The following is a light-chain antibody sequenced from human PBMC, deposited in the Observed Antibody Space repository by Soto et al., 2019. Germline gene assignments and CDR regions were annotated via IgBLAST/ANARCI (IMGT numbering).Light chain of an antibody. Sequence: SQWTQSPSSLAASVLDIGSITCRASQGISSYLAWYKQKPGKAPKLLIYAASTLQSGVPSRFSGSGSGTDFTITISSLQPEDFATYYCQQLNTSPLTFGGGTKVDIK. CDR3: QQLNTSPLT. V-gene: IGKV1-9*01. CDR1: QGISSY. J-gene: IGKJ4*01. CDR2: AAS.